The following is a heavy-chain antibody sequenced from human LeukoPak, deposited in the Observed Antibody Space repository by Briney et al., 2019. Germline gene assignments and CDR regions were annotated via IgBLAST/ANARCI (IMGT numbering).Heavy chain of an antibody. CDR1: GGSIITYS. D-gene: IGHD4-11*01. V-gene: IGHV4-59*12. CDR2: VSYSGTT. J-gene: IGHJ6*02. CDR3: ARGTVYYYGMDV. Sequence: PSETLSLTWSVSGGSIITYSCSWSRQPPGKGLEWGGYVSYSGTTNYNPSLKSRVTMSVDTSKNQFSLKLSSVTAADTAVYYGARGTVYYYGMDVWGQGTTVTVSS.